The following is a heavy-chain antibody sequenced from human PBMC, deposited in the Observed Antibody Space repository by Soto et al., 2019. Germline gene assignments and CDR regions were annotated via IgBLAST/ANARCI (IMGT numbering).Heavy chain of an antibody. CDR2: IHHSGAT. D-gene: IGHD2-15*01. V-gene: IGHV4-4*02. CDR1: GASISDCDW. J-gene: IGHJ4*02. CDR3: ATREYTPSPY. Sequence: SETLSLTCAVSGASISDCDWWTWVRQPPGKGLEWIGEIHHSGATSHNSSVKSRVTISLDKSKNHLSLQLNSVTPADTAVYYCATREYTPSPYWGQGILVTVYS.